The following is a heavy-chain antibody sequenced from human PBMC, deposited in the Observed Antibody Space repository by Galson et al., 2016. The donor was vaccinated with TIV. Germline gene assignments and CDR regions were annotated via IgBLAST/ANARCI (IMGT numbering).Heavy chain of an antibody. CDR2: VFHNGNA. V-gene: IGHV4-59*01. CDR3: ARDKSDFDTVDYFYYYMDV. D-gene: IGHD2-21*02. J-gene: IGHJ6*03. CDR1: GDSMRSYY. Sequence: SETLSLTCTVSGDSMRSYYWSWVRQPPGKGLEWIGHVFHNGNADYSPSLKSRVSISLDRSKNQFSLRLTSLTAADTAVYYCARDKSDFDTVDYFYYYMDVWGQGTVVTVSS.